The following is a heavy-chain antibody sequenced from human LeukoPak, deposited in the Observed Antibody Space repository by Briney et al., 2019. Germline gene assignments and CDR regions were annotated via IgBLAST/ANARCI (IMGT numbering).Heavy chain of an antibody. Sequence: GGSLRLSCAASGFTVSSNYMSWVRQAPGKGLEWVSVIYSGGSTYYADSVKGRFTISRDNSKNTLYLQMNSLRSEDTAVYYCARSAPYSGYSISWYFDLWGRGTLVTVSS. CDR2: IYSGGST. V-gene: IGHV3-53*01. D-gene: IGHD5-12*01. J-gene: IGHJ2*01. CDR1: GFTVSSNY. CDR3: ARSAPYSGYSISWYFDL.